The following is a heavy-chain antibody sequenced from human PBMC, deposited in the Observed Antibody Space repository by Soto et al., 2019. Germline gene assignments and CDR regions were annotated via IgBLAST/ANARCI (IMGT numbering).Heavy chain of an antibody. Sequence: PSETLSLTCTVSGGSINSYYWSWIRQPPGKGLEWIGYIFYSGSTNYNPSLKSRVTMSVDTSKNQFSLRLSSVTAADTAVYYCARHASSDSPFDPWGQGTLVTVS. V-gene: IGHV4-59*08. CDR3: ARHASSDSPFDP. J-gene: IGHJ5*02. CDR1: GGSINSYY. D-gene: IGHD6-25*01. CDR2: IFYSGST.